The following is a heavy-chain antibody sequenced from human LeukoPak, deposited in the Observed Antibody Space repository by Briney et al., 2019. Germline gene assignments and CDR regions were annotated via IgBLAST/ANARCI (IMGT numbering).Heavy chain of an antibody. CDR1: GFSISSKY. CDR2: IYSGGRT. D-gene: IGHD6-19*01. J-gene: IGHJ4*02. CDR3: ARERAVAGLFDY. V-gene: IGHV3-66*01. Sequence: GGSLRLSCAASGFSISSKYMSWVRQAPGKGLEWISVIYSGGRTYYADSVKSRFTISRDNSKNTLYLQMNSLRSEDTAVYYCARERAVAGLFDYWGQGTLVTVSS.